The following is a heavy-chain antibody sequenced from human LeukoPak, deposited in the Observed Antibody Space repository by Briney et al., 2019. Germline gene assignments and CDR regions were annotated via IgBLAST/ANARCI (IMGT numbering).Heavy chain of an antibody. CDR1: GCPFSSYT. CDR3: AREFVDRGFRYGYDYYYGMDV. CDR2: ISGSNSYI. Sequence: GGSLRLSCAASGCPFSSYTMHWIRQAPGKGLEWVSSISGSNSYIFYADSVKGRFTVSRDNAKDSLYLQMNSLRDEDTAVYYCAREFVDRGFRYGYDYYYGMDVWGQGTTVTVSS. J-gene: IGHJ6*02. V-gene: IGHV3-21*04. D-gene: IGHD5-18*01.